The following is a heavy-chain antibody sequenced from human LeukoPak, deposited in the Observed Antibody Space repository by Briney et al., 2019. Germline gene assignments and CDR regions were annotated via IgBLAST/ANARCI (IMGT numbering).Heavy chain of an antibody. V-gene: IGHV3-74*01. CDR1: GFTFSSYW. J-gene: IGHJ6*03. CDR3: ARGGDIVVVPAAIEAYYYYMDV. CDR2: INGDGRNI. Sequence: PGGSLRLSCVASGFTFSSYWMHWVRQDPRKGLVWVSRINGDGRNINYADSVRGRFTISRDNAKNTLYLQMNTLRVEDTAVYYCARGGDIVVVPAAIEAYYYYMDVWGKGTTVTVSS. D-gene: IGHD2-2*01.